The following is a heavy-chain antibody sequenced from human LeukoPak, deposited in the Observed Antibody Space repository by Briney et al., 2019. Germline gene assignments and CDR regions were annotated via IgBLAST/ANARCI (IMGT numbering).Heavy chain of an antibody. Sequence: GGSLRPSCAASGFTFSSYSMNWVRQAPGKGLEWVSSISSSSSYIYYADSVKGRFTISRDNAKNSLYLQMNSLRAEDTAVYYCARDPDSPGAFDIWGQGTMVTVSS. CDR2: ISSSSSYI. CDR1: GFTFSSYS. D-gene: IGHD2-21*01. V-gene: IGHV3-21*01. J-gene: IGHJ3*02. CDR3: ARDPDSPGAFDI.